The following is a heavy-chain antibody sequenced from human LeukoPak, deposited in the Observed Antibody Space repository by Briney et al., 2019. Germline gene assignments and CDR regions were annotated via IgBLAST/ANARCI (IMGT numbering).Heavy chain of an antibody. CDR3: AGGFAFPNSSMVSTPLFDY. Sequence: ASVKVSCKASGYTFTSYDINWVRQATGQGLEWMGWMNPNSGNTGYAQKFQGRVTMTRNTSISTAYMELSSLRSEDTAVYYCAGGFAFPNSSMVSTPLFDYWGQGTLVTVSS. CDR1: GYTFTSYD. J-gene: IGHJ4*02. V-gene: IGHV1-8*01. CDR2: MNPNSGNT. D-gene: IGHD3-10*01.